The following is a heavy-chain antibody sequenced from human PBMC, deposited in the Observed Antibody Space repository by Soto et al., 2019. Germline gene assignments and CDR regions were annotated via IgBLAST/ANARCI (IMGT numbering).Heavy chain of an antibody. CDR1: GFTVSSNY. J-gene: IGHJ6*03. Sequence: EVQLVESGGGLVQPGGSLRLSCAASGFTVSSNYMSWVRQAPGKRLEWVSVIYSDGSTYDAESVRGRITISRDSSKNSLHLQMNSLRVEDTAVYYCARGRVPTIWHYYYMDVWGKGTTVTVSS. D-gene: IGHD5-12*01. V-gene: IGHV3-66*01. CDR2: IYSDGST. CDR3: ARGRVPTIWHYYYMDV.